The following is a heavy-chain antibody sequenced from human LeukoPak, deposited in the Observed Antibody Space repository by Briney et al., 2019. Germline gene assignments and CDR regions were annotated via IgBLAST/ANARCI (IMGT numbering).Heavy chain of an antibody. CDR2: IYYSGST. J-gene: IGHJ5*02. Sequence: SEXXSLTCTVSGGSISSYYWSWVRQPPGKGLEWVGYIYYSGSTNYNPSLKSRVTISVDTSKNQFSLKLSSVTAADTAVYYCAREVRGVIITTERITHNWFDPWGQGTLVTVSS. CDR3: AREVRGVIITTERITHNWFDP. CDR1: GGSISSYY. V-gene: IGHV4-59*01. D-gene: IGHD3-10*01.